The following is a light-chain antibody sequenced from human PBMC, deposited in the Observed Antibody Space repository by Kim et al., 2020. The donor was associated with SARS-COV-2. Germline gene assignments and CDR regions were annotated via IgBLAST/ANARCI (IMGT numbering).Light chain of an antibody. Sequence: ASLGESVTITCRASQGIGNYLAWYQQKPGEAPHLLIYAAFTLQSGVPSRFSGGGSGTAFTLTISSLQPEDFATYYCQQFDTYPLTFGGGTKVDIK. CDR2: AAF. J-gene: IGKJ4*01. CDR1: QGIGNY. V-gene: IGKV1-9*01. CDR3: QQFDTYPLT.